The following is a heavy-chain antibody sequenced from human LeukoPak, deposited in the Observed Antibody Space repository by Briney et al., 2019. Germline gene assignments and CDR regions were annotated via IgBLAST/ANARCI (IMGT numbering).Heavy chain of an antibody. J-gene: IGHJ4*02. CDR3: ARGPDYGGNSVGLAY. CDR1: GGTFSSYA. Sequence: SVKVSCKASGGTFSSYAISWVRQAPGQGLEWMGGIIPIFGTANYAQKFQGRVTITADESTSTAHMELSSLRSEDTAVYYCARGPDYGGNSVGLAYWGQGTLVTVSS. D-gene: IGHD4-23*01. V-gene: IGHV1-69*13. CDR2: IIPIFGTA.